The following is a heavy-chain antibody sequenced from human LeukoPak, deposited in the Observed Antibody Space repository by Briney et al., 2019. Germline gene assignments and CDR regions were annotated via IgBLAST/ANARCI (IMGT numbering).Heavy chain of an antibody. J-gene: IGHJ1*01. CDR2: ISYDGSNK. V-gene: IGHV3-30*18. D-gene: IGHD3-22*01. CDR3: AKAVGYDSSGYYFPSEYFQH. CDR1: GFTFSSYG. Sequence: GGSLRLSCAASGFTFSSYGMHWVRQAPGKGLEWVAVISYDGSNKYYADSVRGRFTISRDNSKNTLYLQMNSLRAEDTAVYYCAKAVGYDSSGYYFPSEYFQHWGQGTLVTVSS.